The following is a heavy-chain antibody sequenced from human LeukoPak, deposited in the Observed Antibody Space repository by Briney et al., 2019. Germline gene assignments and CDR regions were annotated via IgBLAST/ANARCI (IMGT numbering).Heavy chain of an antibody. Sequence: ASVKVSCKASGYTFTGYYMHWVRQAPGQGLEWMGWINPSSGGTNYAQKFQGRVTMTRDTSISTAYMELSRLRSDDTAVYYCARGDGDILTGYYRFDPWGQGTLVTVSS. CDR3: ARGDGDILTGYYRFDP. D-gene: IGHD3-9*01. J-gene: IGHJ5*02. V-gene: IGHV1-2*02. CDR2: INPSSGGT. CDR1: GYTFTGYY.